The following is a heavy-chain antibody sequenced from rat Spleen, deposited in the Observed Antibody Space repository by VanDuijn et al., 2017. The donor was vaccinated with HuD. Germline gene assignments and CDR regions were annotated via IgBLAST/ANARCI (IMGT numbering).Heavy chain of an antibody. V-gene: IGHV5-29*01. D-gene: IGHD1-12*01. J-gene: IGHJ2*01. CDR3: ARHSSTYYVMDA. CDR2: ISPSGGST. CDR1: GFTFSNYG. Sequence: EVQLVEYGGGSVQPGRSLKLSCAASGFTFSNYGMAWVRQAPKKGLEWVASISPSGGSTYYRDSVKGRFTVSRDNAKSTLYLQMDSLRSEDTATYYCARHSSTYYVMDAWGQGVMVTVSS.